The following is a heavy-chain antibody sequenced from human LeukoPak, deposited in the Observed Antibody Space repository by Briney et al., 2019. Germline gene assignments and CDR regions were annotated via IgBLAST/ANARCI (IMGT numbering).Heavy chain of an antibody. Sequence: GGSLRLSCAASGFTFSSYGMRWVRQAPGKGLEWVAVIWYDGSNKYYADSVKGRFTISRDNSKNTLYLQMNSLRAEDTAVYYCARAAGYYDSSGNDAFNIWGQGTMVTVSS. CDR2: IWYDGSNK. J-gene: IGHJ3*02. CDR1: GFTFSSYG. CDR3: ARAAGYYDSSGNDAFNI. D-gene: IGHD3-22*01. V-gene: IGHV3-33*01.